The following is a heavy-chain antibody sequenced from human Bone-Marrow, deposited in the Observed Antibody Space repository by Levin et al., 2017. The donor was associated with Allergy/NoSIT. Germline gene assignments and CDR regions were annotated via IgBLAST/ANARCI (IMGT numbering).Heavy chain of an antibody. D-gene: IGHD2-21*02. CDR1: GFTVSSNY. V-gene: IGHV3-66*01. CDR2: IYSGGST. J-gene: IGHJ4*02. Sequence: GGSLRLSCAASGFTVSSNYMSWVRQAPGKGLEWVSVIYSGGSTYYADSVKGRFTISRDNSKNTLYLQMNSLRAEDTAVYYCARVFGSPREYCGGDCHFDYWGQGTLVTVSS. CDR3: ARVFGSPREYCGGDCHFDY.